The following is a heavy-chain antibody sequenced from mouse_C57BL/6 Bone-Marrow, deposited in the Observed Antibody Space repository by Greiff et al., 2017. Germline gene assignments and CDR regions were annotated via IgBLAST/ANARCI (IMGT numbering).Heavy chain of an antibody. D-gene: IGHD3-3*01. CDR3: ARILGGYFDV. V-gene: IGHV1-81*01. Sequence: VQLKQSGAELAGPGASVTLSCKGSGFTFTSYGISWVEPRTGQGLEWIGEIFPGSGSTNYNEKFKSKATLTVDTSSSTAYMQLSSLTSEDSAVYYCARILGGYFDVWGTGTTVTVSS. CDR2: IFPGSGST. J-gene: IGHJ1*03. CDR1: GFTFTSYG.